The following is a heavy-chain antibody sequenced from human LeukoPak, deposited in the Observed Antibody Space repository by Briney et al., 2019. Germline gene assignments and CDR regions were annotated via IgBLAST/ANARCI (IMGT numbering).Heavy chain of an antibody. Sequence: GESLKISCKGSGYSFATHWIGWVRQMPGKGLDWMGIIYPDDSDTRYSPSFQGQVTISADKSINTAYLQWSSLKASDTAMYFCARLGGRTYYYYYMDVWAKGTTVTVSS. J-gene: IGHJ6*03. V-gene: IGHV5-51*01. CDR1: GYSFATHW. D-gene: IGHD3-3*01. CDR2: IYPDDSDT. CDR3: ARLGGRTYYYYYMDV.